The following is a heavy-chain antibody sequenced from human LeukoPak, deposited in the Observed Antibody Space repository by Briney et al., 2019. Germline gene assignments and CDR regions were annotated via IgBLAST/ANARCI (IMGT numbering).Heavy chain of an antibody. CDR3: ARDGRRLRITMITDAFDI. D-gene: IGHD3-22*01. Sequence: SETLSLTCTVSGGSISSGGYYWSWIRQHPGKGLEWIGYIYYSGSTYYNPSLKSRVTISVDTSKNQFSLKLSSVTAADTAVYYCARDGRRLRITMITDAFDIWGQGTMVTVSS. CDR2: IYYSGST. V-gene: IGHV4-31*03. CDR1: GGSISSGGYY. J-gene: IGHJ3*02.